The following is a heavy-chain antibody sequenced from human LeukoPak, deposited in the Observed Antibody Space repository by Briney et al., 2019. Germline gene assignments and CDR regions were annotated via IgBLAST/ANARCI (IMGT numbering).Heavy chain of an antibody. V-gene: IGHV4-34*01. CDR1: GGSFSGYY. CDR2: INHSGST. J-gene: IGHJ5*02. CDR3: ARATIRYFDWSTRPNWFDP. D-gene: IGHD3-9*01. Sequence: SETLSLTCAVYGGSFSGYYWSWIRQPPGKGLEWIGEINHSGSTNYNPSLKSRVTISVDTSKNQFSLKLSSVTAADTAVYYCARATIRYFDWSTRPNWFDPWGQGTLVTVSS.